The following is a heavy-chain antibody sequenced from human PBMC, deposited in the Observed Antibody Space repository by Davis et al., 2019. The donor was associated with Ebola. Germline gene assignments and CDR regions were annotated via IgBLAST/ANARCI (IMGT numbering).Heavy chain of an antibody. D-gene: IGHD1-14*01. CDR2: IYYSGST. J-gene: IGHJ4*02. CDR3: ARDVTN. V-gene: IGHV4-61*01. CDR1: GGSVSSGSYY. Sequence: SETLSLTCTVSGGSVSSGSYYWSWIRQPPGKGLEWIGYIYYSGSTNYNPSLKSRVTISVDTSKNQFSLKLSSVTAADTAVYYCARDVTNWGQGTLVTVSS.